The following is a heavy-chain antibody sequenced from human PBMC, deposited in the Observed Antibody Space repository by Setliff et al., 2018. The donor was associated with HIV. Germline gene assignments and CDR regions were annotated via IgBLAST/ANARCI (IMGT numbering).Heavy chain of an antibody. CDR2: INPNGGST. D-gene: IGHD3-3*01. Sequence: ASVKVSCKASGYTFTSYYIHCVRQAPGQGPEWMGIINPNGGSTNYAQKFQGRVAMTADTSTNTVYMELSSLRSEDTAIYYCARTYYNFWSGDYYYYGMDVWGQGTMVTVS. J-gene: IGHJ6*02. CDR1: GYTFTSYY. CDR3: ARTYYNFWSGDYYYYGMDV. V-gene: IGHV1-46*01.